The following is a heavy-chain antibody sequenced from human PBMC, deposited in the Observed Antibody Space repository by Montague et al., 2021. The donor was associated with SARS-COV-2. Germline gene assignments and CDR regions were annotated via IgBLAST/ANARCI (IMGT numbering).Heavy chain of an antibody. CDR1: GGSFSGYY. J-gene: IGHJ6*02. V-gene: IGHV4-34*01. D-gene: IGHD3-16*01. CDR3: ARGGKATTFYYYYYYGMDV. Sequence: SETLSLTCAVYGGSFSGYYWSWIRQPPGKGLEWIGEINHSGSTNYNPSLKSRVTISVDTSKNQFSLKLGSVTAADTAVYYCARGGKATTFYYYYYYGMDVWGQGTTVTVSS. CDR2: INHSGST.